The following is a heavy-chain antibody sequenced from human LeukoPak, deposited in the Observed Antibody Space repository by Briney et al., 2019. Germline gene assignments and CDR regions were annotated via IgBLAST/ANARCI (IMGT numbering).Heavy chain of an antibody. CDR3: ARAYSGYGY. J-gene: IGHJ4*02. Sequence: ASVKVSYKASGYTFTTYAIHWVRQAPGQRLEWMGWINAGDGDTKYSQKFHDRVTITRDTSANTVYMELSSLRFEDTAVYYCARAYSGYGYWGQGTLVTVSS. CDR1: GYTFTTYA. V-gene: IGHV1-3*01. CDR2: INAGDGDT. D-gene: IGHD5-12*01.